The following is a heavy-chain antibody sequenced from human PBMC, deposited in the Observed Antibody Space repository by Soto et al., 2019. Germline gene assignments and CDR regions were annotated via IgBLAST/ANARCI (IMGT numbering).Heavy chain of an antibody. Sequence: PGGSLRLSCAASGFPFSNAWMNWVRQAPGKGLEWVGRIKSKTDGGTTDYAAPVKGRLTISRDDSKNTLYLQMNSLKTEDTAVYYCTTRKSELTYYDFWSGYPQSDAFGIWGQGTMVTVSS. D-gene: IGHD3-3*01. CDR3: TTRKSELTYYDFWSGYPQSDAFGI. V-gene: IGHV3-15*07. CDR1: GFPFSNAW. J-gene: IGHJ3*02. CDR2: IKSKTDGGTT.